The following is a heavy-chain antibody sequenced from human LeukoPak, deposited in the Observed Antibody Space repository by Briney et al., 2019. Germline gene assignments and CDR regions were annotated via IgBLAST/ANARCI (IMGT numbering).Heavy chain of an antibody. CDR2: IIPIFGTA. CDR1: GGTFSSYA. D-gene: IGHD1-26*01. Sequence: ASVKVSCKSSGGTFSSYAISWVRQAPGQGLEWMGGIIPIFGTANYAQKFQGRVTITADESTSTAYMELSSLRSEDTAVYYCAEAHRSVDWFDPWGQGTLVTVSS. J-gene: IGHJ5*02. CDR3: AEAHRSVDWFDP. V-gene: IGHV1-69*13.